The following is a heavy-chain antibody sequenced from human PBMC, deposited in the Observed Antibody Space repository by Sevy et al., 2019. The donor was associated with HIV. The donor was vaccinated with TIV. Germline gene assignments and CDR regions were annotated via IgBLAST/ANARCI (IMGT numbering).Heavy chain of an antibody. CDR2: ISGSGGST. J-gene: IGHJ3*02. Sequence: GESLKISCAASGFTFSSYAMSWVRQAPGKGLEWVSAISGSGGSTYYADSVKGRFTISRDNSKNTLYLQMNSLRAEDTAVYYCANLPPALRFLEWLLPHDAFDIWGQGTMVTVSS. CDR3: ANLPPALRFLEWLLPHDAFDI. D-gene: IGHD3-3*01. V-gene: IGHV3-23*01. CDR1: GFTFSSYA.